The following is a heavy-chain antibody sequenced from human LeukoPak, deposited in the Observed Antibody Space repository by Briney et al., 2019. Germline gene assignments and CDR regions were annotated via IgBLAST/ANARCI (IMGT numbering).Heavy chain of an antibody. Sequence: SETLSLTCTVSGGSISMYYWSWIRQPPGKGLECLGYIYYSGSTNYNPSLKSRVTLSVDTSKNQFSLKVSSATAADTAVYYCARHGTTGANLNWFDPWGQGTLVTVCS. CDR3: ARHGTTGANLNWFDP. CDR2: IYYSGST. D-gene: IGHD1-1*01. J-gene: IGHJ5*02. CDR1: GGSISMYY. V-gene: IGHV4-59*01.